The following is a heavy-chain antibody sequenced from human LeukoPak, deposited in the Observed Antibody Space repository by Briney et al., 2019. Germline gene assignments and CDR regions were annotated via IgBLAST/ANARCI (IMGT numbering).Heavy chain of an antibody. CDR1: GFTFSSYW. Sequence: GGSLRLSCAASGFTFSSYWMSWVRQAPGKGLEWVANIKQDGSEKYYVDSVKGRFTISRDNAKNSLYLQMNSLRAEDTAVYYCASSGWPGYYYMDVWGKGTTVTVSS. J-gene: IGHJ6*03. V-gene: IGHV3-7*01. CDR3: ASSGWPGYYYMDV. CDR2: IKQDGSEK. D-gene: IGHD6-19*01.